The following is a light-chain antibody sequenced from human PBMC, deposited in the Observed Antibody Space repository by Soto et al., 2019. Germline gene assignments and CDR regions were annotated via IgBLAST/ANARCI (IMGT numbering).Light chain of an antibody. V-gene: IGLV2-18*02. J-gene: IGLJ1*01. Sequence: QSVLTQPPSVSGSPGQSVTISCTGTSSDVGSYNRVSWYQQPPGTAPKLMIFEGSNRPSGVPDRFSGSKSGNTASLTISGLQAEDEADYYCSSYTTSSTYVFGTGTKATVL. CDR1: SSDVGSYNR. CDR2: EGS. CDR3: SSYTTSSTYV.